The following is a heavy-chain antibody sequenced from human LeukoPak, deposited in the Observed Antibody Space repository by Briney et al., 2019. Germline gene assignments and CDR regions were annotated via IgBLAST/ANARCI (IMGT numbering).Heavy chain of an antibody. Sequence: GGSLRLSCAASGFTFSNYVVHWVRQAPGKGLEWVAVISYDGSNKWNADSVKGRFTISRDNSKNTLYLQMNSLRAEDTAVYYCARDPVLRYFDWLSTNWFDPWGQGTLVTVSS. CDR2: ISYDGSNK. CDR3: ARDPVLRYFDWLSTNWFDP. V-gene: IGHV3-30-3*01. CDR1: GFTFSNYV. D-gene: IGHD3-9*01. J-gene: IGHJ5*02.